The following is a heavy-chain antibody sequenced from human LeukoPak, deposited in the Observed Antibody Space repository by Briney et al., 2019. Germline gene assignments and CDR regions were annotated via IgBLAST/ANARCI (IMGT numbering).Heavy chain of an antibody. CDR2: IYSSGST. CDR3: ARANPHLGLALDI. CDR1: GFTVSSNY. D-gene: IGHD3-10*01. V-gene: IGHV3-53*01. J-gene: IGHJ3*02. Sequence: GGSLRLSCAASGFTVSSNYMSWVRQAPGKGLEWVSVIYSSGSTHYADSVKGRFTISRDNSKNTLYPQMNSLRAEDTAVYYCARANPHLGLALDIWGQGTMVTVSS.